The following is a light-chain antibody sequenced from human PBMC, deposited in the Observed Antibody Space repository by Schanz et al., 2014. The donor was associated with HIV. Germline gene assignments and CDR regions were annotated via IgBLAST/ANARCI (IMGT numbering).Light chain of an antibody. CDR1: SSNIGSSA. J-gene: IGLJ2*01. CDR2: DHN. Sequence: QSVLTQPPSASGTPGQRVTISCSGSSSNIGSSAVNWYQQLPGTAPKLLIYDHNNRPSGVPDRFSASKSGTSASLAISGLQSEDEADYYCSTWDDSLNGVVFGGGTKLTVL. CDR3: STWDDSLNGVV. V-gene: IGLV1-44*01.